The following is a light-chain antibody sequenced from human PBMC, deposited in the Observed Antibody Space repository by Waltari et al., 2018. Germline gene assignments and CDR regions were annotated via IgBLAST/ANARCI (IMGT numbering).Light chain of an antibody. J-gene: IGLJ2*01. CDR1: SRDARSYNL. CDR3: CSYAGSGTFVV. CDR2: EGS. Sequence: QSALTQPASVSGSPGQSITISCPATSRDARSYNLVPWYQQHPGKAPKLIIYEGSKRPSGVSNRFSGSKSGNTAALTISGLQAEDEADYYCCSYAGSGTFVVVGGGTKLTVL. V-gene: IGLV2-23*03.